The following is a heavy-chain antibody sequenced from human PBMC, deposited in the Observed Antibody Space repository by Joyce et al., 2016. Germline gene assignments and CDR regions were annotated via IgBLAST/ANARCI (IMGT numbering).Heavy chain of an antibody. Sequence: EVQLVQSGAEVKKPGASLRISCKGSGYSFTSHWISWVRQMPGKGLEWMGRIVPRDSYTDYSPSFAGHVTSSVDKTISAAYLQWGSLRASDTAIYYCARHVTDWFDPWGQGTLVTVSS. D-gene: IGHD3-10*02. CDR1: GYSFTSHW. V-gene: IGHV5-10-1*03. J-gene: IGHJ5*02. CDR3: ARHVTDWFDP. CDR2: IVPRDSYT.